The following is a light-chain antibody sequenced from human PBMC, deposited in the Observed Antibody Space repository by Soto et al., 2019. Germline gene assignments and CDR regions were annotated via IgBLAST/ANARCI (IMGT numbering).Light chain of an antibody. CDR3: QQRINWPLT. J-gene: IGKJ4*01. V-gene: IGKV3-11*01. CDR1: QSVSTF. CDR2: DVS. Sequence: EIVLTQFPATLSLSPGERATLSCKASQSVSTFLAWYQQTPGQAPRLLMYDVSRRATGSPTRFSGSGSGTDFTLTISSLEPEDFPVYYCQQRINWPLTFGGGTKVEIK.